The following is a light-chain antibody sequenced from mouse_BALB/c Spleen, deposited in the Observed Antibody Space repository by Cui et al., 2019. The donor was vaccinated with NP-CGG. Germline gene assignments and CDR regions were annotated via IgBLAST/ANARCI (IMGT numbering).Light chain of an antibody. Sequence: LVTQEPAPTTSPGETVTLTCRSSTGAVTTTNYANWVQEKPDHLFTGLIGGTNNRTPGVPARFSGSLIGDKAALTITGAQTEDEAIYFCALWYSNHWVFGGGTKLTVL. V-gene: IGLV1*01. CDR3: ALWYSNHWV. J-gene: IGLJ1*01. CDR1: TGAVTTTNY. CDR2: GTN.